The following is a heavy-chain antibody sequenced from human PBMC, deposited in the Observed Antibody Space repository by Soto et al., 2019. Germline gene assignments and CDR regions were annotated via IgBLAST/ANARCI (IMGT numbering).Heavy chain of an antibody. CDR1: GFSLTNGRMG. D-gene: IGHD4-17*01. J-gene: IGHJ6*02. V-gene: IGHV2-26*01. Sequence: QVTLKESGHVLVKPTETLTLTCSVSGFSLTNGRMGVSWIRQPPGKALEWLAHLFSDAERSYSTSMQSRLNMYKDSSGSQVVLTMTNMAPADTATYFCARMDGDYNYYGLDVWGHGIAVTVSS. CDR3: ARMDGDYNYYGLDV. CDR2: LFSDAER.